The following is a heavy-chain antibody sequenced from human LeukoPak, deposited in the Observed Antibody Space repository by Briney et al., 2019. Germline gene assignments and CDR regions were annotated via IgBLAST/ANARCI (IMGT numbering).Heavy chain of an antibody. J-gene: IGHJ6*04. V-gene: IGHV1-18*01. D-gene: IGHD3-10*01. CDR3: ARGRGYTPVTRMDV. CDR2: ISAYNGNT. CDR1: GYTFTSYG. Sequence: ASVKVSCKASGYTFTSYGISWVRQAPGQGLEWMGWISAYNGNTNYAQKLQGRVTMTTDTSTSTAYMELSSLRSEDTAVYYCARGRGYTPVTRMDVWGKGTTVTVSS.